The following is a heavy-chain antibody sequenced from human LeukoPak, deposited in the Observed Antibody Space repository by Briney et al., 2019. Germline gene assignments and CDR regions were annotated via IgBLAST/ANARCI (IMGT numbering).Heavy chain of an antibody. Sequence: SETLSLTCTVSGGSISSYYWSWLRQPAGKGLEWFGRIYTSGRTNYNPSLKSRVTMSVDTSKNQFSLKLSSVTAADTAVYYCAREVVVPAAKGFDYYYYYMDVWGKGTTVTVSS. CDR3: AREVVVPAAKGFDYYYYYMDV. J-gene: IGHJ6*03. D-gene: IGHD2-2*01. CDR1: GGSISSYY. V-gene: IGHV4-4*07. CDR2: IYTSGRT.